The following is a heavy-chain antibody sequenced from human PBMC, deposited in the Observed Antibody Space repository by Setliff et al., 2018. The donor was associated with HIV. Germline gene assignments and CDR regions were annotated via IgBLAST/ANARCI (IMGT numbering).Heavy chain of an antibody. Sequence: ASVKVSCKASGYLFTGYYMHWVRQAPGQGLEWMGWINVNSGGTKYAQKLQGRVTMTRDTSISKAYMEVSSLRSDDTAVYYCAREGSPIYYLDYWSQGNLVTVSS. CDR3: AREGSPIYYLDY. D-gene: IGHD3-10*01. CDR2: INVNSGGT. J-gene: IGHJ4*02. V-gene: IGHV1-2*02. CDR1: GYLFTGYY.